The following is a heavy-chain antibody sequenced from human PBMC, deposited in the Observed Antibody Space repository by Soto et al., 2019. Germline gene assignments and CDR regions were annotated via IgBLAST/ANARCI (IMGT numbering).Heavy chain of an antibody. V-gene: IGHV4-34*01. Sequence: SDTLSLTCAVYGGSFSGYYWSWIRQPPGKGLEWIGEVNHSGSTNYNPSLKSRVTISVDTSKNQFSLKLSSVTAADTAVYYCARGVGGYQLPPSYYMDVWGKGTTVTVSS. CDR2: VNHSGST. J-gene: IGHJ6*03. D-gene: IGHD2-2*01. CDR3: ARGVGGYQLPPSYYMDV. CDR1: GGSFSGYY.